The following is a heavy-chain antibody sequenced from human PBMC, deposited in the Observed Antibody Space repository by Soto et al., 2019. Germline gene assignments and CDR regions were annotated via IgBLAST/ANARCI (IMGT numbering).Heavy chain of an antibody. Sequence: PSETLSLTCAVYGVSFSGYYWNWIRQPQGKGLEWIGEINHSGSTNYNPSLKSRVTISVDTSKNQFSLKLSPVTAADTAVYFCARGPGGSGSHFWNYWGQGTLVTVSS. CDR3: ARGPGGSGSHFWNY. J-gene: IGHJ4*02. V-gene: IGHV4-34*01. D-gene: IGHD3-10*01. CDR1: GVSFSGYY. CDR2: INHSGST.